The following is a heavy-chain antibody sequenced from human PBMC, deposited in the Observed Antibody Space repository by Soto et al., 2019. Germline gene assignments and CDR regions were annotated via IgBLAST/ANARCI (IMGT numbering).Heavy chain of an antibody. J-gene: IGHJ6*02. CDR1: GGCISSRNS. CDR3: ARFSDMVRGVIIPKGHYYYGMDV. V-gene: IGHV4-4*02. Sequence: PSETLSLTCAVCGGCISSRNSWSWAHQPPGKGLEWIGEIYHSGSTNYNPSLKSRVTISVDKSKNQFSLKLSSVTAADTAVYYCARFSDMVRGVIIPKGHYYYGMDVWGQGTTVTVS. CDR2: IYHSGST. D-gene: IGHD3-10*01.